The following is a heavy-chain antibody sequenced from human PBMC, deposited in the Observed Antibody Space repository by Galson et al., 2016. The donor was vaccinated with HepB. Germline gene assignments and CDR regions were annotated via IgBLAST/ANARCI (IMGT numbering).Heavy chain of an antibody. V-gene: IGHV3-21*04. D-gene: IGHD5-24*01. CDR1: GFSFSIYS. CDR3: ANEVIWLQSHVYFDL. CDR2: ISSSNTYI. J-gene: IGHJ4*01. Sequence: SLRLSCAASGFSFSIYSMNWVRQAPGKGLEWVSSISSSNTYIDYADSVKGRFTISRDNAKNSLYLQMNSLRVEDTAIYYCANEVIWLQSHVYFDLWGRGNLVTVSS.